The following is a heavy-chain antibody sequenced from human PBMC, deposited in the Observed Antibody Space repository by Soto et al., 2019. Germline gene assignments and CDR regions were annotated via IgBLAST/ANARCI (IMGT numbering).Heavy chain of an antibody. J-gene: IGHJ4*02. CDR2: TTGSGETT. V-gene: IGHV3-23*01. D-gene: IGHD5-12*01. CDR3: AKAQEASGNVNSFLHF. CDR1: GFGFSAYA. Sequence: EVQLLESGGALVQPGGSLRLSCAASGFGFSAYAMSWVRQAPGRGLQWVTVTTGSGETTYYADSVRGWFTISRDNSKNTLHLHMYSLRAEDTATYYCAKAQEASGNVNSFLHFWGQGTLVTVSS.